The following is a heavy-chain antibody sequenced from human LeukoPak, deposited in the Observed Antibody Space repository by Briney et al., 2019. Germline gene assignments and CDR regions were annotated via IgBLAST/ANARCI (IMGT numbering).Heavy chain of an antibody. V-gene: IGHV1-3*01. Sequence: ASVKVSCKASGYTFTSYAMHWVRQAPGQRLEWMGWINAGNGNTKYSQKFQGRVTITADKSTSTAYMELSSLRSEDTAVYYCARDGYSSSWSGGYWGQGTLVTVSS. CDR1: GYTFTSYA. CDR2: INAGNGNT. D-gene: IGHD6-13*01. J-gene: IGHJ4*02. CDR3: ARDGYSSSWSGGY.